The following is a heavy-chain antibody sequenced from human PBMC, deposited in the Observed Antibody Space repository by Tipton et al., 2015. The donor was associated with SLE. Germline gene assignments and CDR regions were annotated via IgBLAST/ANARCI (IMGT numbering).Heavy chain of an antibody. Sequence: TLSLTCTVSGGSISSGSYYWSWIRQPPGKGLVWIGYIYYSGSTNYNPSLKSRVTISIDTSKNQFSLKLSSVTAADTAVYYCAREVEREWEQWLVLDYWGQGTLVTVSS. CDR1: GGSISSGSYY. CDR2: IYYSGST. V-gene: IGHV4-61*01. CDR3: AREVEREWEQWLVLDY. J-gene: IGHJ4*02. D-gene: IGHD6-19*01.